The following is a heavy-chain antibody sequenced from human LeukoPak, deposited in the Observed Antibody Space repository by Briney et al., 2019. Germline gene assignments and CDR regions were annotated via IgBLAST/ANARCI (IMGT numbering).Heavy chain of an antibody. CDR1: GLRFGSFW. Sequence: GGSLRLSCAVSGLRFGSFWMSWVRQAPGKGLEWVANINQDGSEKYFVDSVRGRFTISRDNSKNSLHLQMNTLRAEDTAVYYCARERGGRFFDYWGQGTLVTVSS. CDR3: ARERGGRFFDY. D-gene: IGHD2-15*01. V-gene: IGHV3-7*01. J-gene: IGHJ4*02. CDR2: INQDGSEK.